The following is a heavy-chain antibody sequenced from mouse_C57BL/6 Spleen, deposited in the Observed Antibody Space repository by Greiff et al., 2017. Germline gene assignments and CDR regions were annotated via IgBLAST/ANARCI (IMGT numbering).Heavy chain of an antibody. J-gene: IGHJ1*03. Sequence: VQLQQSGTVLARPGASVKMSCKTSGYTFTSYWMHWVKQRPGQGLEWIGAIYPGNSDTSYNQKFKGKAKLTAVTSASTAYMELSSLTNEDSAVYYCRSDYDGDYDWYFDVWGTGTTVTVSS. V-gene: IGHV1-5*01. CDR2: IYPGNSDT. D-gene: IGHD2-3*01. CDR1: GYTFTSYW. CDR3: RSDYDGDYDWYFDV.